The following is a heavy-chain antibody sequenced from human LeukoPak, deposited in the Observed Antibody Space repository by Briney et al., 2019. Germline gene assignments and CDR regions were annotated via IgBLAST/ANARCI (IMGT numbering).Heavy chain of an antibody. Sequence: GGSLRLSCAAPGFTFSSYSMNWVRQAPGKGLEWVSSISSSSSYIYYADSVKGRFTISRDNAKNSLYLQMNSLRAEDTAVYYCARGPLEQQHFGGFDYWGQGTLVTVSS. J-gene: IGHJ4*02. CDR3: ARGPLEQQHFGGFDY. D-gene: IGHD6-13*01. CDR2: ISSSSSYI. CDR1: GFTFSSYS. V-gene: IGHV3-21*01.